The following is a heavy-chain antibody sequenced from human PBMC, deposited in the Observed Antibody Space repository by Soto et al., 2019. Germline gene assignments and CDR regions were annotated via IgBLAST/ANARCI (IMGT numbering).Heavy chain of an antibody. CDR2: IDPDDSYT. Sequence: PGESLKISCKGSGYSFTNYWIHWVLQMAGKGLEWMGRIDPDDSYTNYSPSFQGHVTISVDKSISTAYLQWSSLQASDTAIYYCARLPPPTYCSGSTCSGYWGQGTLVTVSS. D-gene: IGHD2-15*01. V-gene: IGHV5-10-1*01. CDR1: GYSFTNYW. J-gene: IGHJ4*02. CDR3: ARLPPPTYCSGSTCSGY.